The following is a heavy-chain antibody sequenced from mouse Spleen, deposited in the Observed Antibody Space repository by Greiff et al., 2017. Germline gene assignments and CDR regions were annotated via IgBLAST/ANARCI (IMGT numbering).Heavy chain of an antibody. V-gene: IGHV5-16*01. CDR2: INYDGSST. Sequence: EVKLVESEGGLVQPGSSMKLSCTASGFTFSDYYMAWVRQVPEKGLEWVANINYDGSSTYYLDSLKSRFIISRDNAKNILYLQMSSLKSEDTATYYCAREGPNYLDYWGQGTTLTVSS. J-gene: IGHJ2*01. D-gene: IGHD3-3*01. CDR1: GFTFSDYY. CDR3: AREGPNYLDY.